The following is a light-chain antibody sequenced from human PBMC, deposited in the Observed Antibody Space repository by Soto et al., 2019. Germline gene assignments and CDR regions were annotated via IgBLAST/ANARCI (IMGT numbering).Light chain of an antibody. CDR1: NIGSKT. V-gene: IGLV3-21*02. CDR2: DNS. J-gene: IGLJ2*01. CDR3: QVWDIRSDHVV. Sequence: SYELTQPPSVSVAPGQTARITCGANNIGSKTVHWYQQKPGQAPVLVVYDNSDRPSGIPERFSGSNSGNTAALTISRVEAGDEADYYIQVWDIRSDHVVFGGGTKLTVL.